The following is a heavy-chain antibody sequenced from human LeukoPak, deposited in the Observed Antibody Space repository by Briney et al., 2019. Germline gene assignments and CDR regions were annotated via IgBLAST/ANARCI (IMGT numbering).Heavy chain of an antibody. Sequence: GGSLRLSCAASGFTFSSYGMHWVRQAPGKGLEWVAVIWYDGSNKYYADSVKGRFTISRDNSKNTLYLQMNSLRAEDTAVYYCASQPGIAAAGTDYWGQGTLVTVSS. CDR2: IWYDGSNK. V-gene: IGHV3-33*01. J-gene: IGHJ4*02. D-gene: IGHD6-13*01. CDR3: ASQPGIAAAGTDY. CDR1: GFTFSSYG.